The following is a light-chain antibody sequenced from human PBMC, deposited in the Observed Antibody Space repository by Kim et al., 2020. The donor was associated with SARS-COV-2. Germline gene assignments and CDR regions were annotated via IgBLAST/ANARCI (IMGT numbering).Light chain of an antibody. CDR1: KLGDKY. J-gene: IGLJ1*01. Sequence: SYELTQPPSVYVSPGQTASITCSGDKLGDKYACWYQQKPGQSPVLVIYQDRKRPSGIPERFSGSNSGNTATLTISGTQAMDEADYYCQAWDSSTDNYVFGTGTKVTVL. CDR3: QAWDSSTDNYV. CDR2: QDR. V-gene: IGLV3-1*01.